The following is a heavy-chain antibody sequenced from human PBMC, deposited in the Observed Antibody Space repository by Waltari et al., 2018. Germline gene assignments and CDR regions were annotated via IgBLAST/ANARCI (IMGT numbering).Heavy chain of an antibody. CDR1: GFTVSSNY. CDR2: IYSGGST. D-gene: IGHD6-13*01. J-gene: IGHJ5*02. Sequence: EVQLVESGGGLVQPGGSLSLSCAASGFTVSSNYLSWVRQAPGKGLEWVSVIYSGGSTYYADSVKGRFTISRDNSKNTLYLQMNSLRAEDTAVYYCAREGIAAAGTNWFDPWGQGTLVTVSS. V-gene: IGHV3-66*02. CDR3: AREGIAAAGTNWFDP.